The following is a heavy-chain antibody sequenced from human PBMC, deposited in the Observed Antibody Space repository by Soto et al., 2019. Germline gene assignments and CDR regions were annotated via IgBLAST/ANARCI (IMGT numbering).Heavy chain of an antibody. Sequence: EVQLVESGGGLVQPGGSLRLSCAASGLTFSDRYMDWVRQAPGKGLEWVGRIRKKTNSYTTEYAASVKGRFIISRDDSTNSLYLQMSSLKIEDTAVYYCTTVTTVDYYFDYWGQGTLVTVSS. CDR3: TTVTTVDYYFDY. V-gene: IGHV3-72*01. D-gene: IGHD4-17*01. CDR2: IRKKTNSYTT. CDR1: GLTFSDRY. J-gene: IGHJ4*02.